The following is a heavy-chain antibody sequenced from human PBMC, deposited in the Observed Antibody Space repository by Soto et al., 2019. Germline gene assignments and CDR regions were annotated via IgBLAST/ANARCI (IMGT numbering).Heavy chain of an antibody. J-gene: IGHJ3*02. CDR3: VKDFSGYTHGVRAFES. CDR1: GFTFQNFA. Sequence: EVQLVESGGGFVQPGRSLTLACATSGFTFQNFAMHWVRQAPGKGPIWVSSINWNSRTILYADSVKGRFTISRDNATSSLYLQMNSLRVEDTALYYCVKDFSGYTHGVRAFESWGQGTMVTVSS. V-gene: IGHV3-9*01. D-gene: IGHD5-18*01. CDR2: INWNSRTI.